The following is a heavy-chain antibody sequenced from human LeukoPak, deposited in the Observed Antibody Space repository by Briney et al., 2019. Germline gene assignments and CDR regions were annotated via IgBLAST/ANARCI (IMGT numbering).Heavy chain of an antibody. J-gene: IGHJ4*02. V-gene: IGHV4-59*11. CDR1: GGSISSHY. CDR2: ISNSGST. D-gene: IGHD3-9*01. Sequence: SETLSLTCTVSGGSISSHYWTWIRQSPVKGLEWIGDISNSGSTSYNPSLKSRVTISVDTSKNQFSLKLSSVTAADTAVYYCARGGQRYDILTGYRRSFGRDFDYWGQGTLVTVSS. CDR3: ARGGQRYDILTGYRRSFGRDFDY.